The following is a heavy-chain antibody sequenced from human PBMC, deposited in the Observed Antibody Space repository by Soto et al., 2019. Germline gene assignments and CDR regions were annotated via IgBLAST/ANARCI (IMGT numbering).Heavy chain of an antibody. CDR1: GYTFTSYG. Sequence: ASVKVSCKASGYTFTSYGISWVRQAPGQGLEWMGWISAYNGNTNYAQKLQGRVTMTTDTSTSTAYMELRSLRSDDTAVYYCARDVGCGGDCYSRGGDYWGQGTLVTVSS. J-gene: IGHJ4*02. V-gene: IGHV1-18*01. D-gene: IGHD2-21*02. CDR3: ARDVGCGGDCYSRGGDY. CDR2: ISAYNGNT.